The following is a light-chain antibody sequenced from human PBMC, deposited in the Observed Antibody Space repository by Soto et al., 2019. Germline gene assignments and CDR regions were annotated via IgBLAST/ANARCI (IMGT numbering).Light chain of an antibody. CDR1: QTVLYYANNKNY. Sequence: NVMTQSPDILTVSLGERDTISCKSSQTVLYYANNKNYLAWYQHKPGQPPKLLISWASTRESGVPDRFSGSGSVTDFNLTISSLQVEDVAVYYCHQYFSAPYSFGQGTKVEVQ. V-gene: IGKV4-1*01. CDR2: WAS. J-gene: IGKJ2*01. CDR3: HQYFSAPYS.